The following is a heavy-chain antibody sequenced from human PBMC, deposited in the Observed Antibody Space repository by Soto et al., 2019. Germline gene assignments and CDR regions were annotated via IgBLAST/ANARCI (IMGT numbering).Heavy chain of an antibody. D-gene: IGHD3-9*01. CDR3: ATARRGYSETGDYFQPLGLDS. J-gene: IGHJ5*01. Sequence: SETLSLTCSVSGASINEDPFYWTWIRQLPGKGLEWIGYFFHTGSTFPNPSLRGRLAIFLDTSRNDFSLRLISVTAADTAVYYCATARRGYSETGDYFQPLGLDSWSNGTLVTISS. V-gene: IGHV4-31*03. CDR1: GASINEDPFY. CDR2: FFHTGST.